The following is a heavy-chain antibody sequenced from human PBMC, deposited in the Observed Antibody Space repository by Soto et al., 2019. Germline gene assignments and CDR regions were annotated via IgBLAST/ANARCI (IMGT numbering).Heavy chain of an antibody. V-gene: IGHV1-69*06. Sequence: ASVKVSCKASGGTLSNYAINWVRQAPGQGLEWMGGIIPISVTSSYAQKFQGRVTITADTSTSTAYMELSSLRSEDSAVYYCARVIRGYSFGPYDYWGQGTLVTVSS. CDR2: IIPISVTS. D-gene: IGHD5-18*01. J-gene: IGHJ4*02. CDR1: GGTLSNYA. CDR3: ARVIRGYSFGPYDY.